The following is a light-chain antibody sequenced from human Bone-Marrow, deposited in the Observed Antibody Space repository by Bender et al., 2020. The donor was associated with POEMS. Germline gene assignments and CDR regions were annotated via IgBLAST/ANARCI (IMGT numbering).Light chain of an antibody. CDR1: SSDVGGYNY. J-gene: IGLJ1*01. Sequence: QSALTQPASVSGSPGQSITISCTGSSSDVGGYNYVAWYQHLPGKAPKLLIYEVTNRPSGVSYRFSGAKSGSTASLTISGLQTEDEGYYYCVSFTSSSSTYLFGTGTKVTVL. CDR2: EVT. V-gene: IGLV2-14*01. CDR3: VSFTSSSSTYL.